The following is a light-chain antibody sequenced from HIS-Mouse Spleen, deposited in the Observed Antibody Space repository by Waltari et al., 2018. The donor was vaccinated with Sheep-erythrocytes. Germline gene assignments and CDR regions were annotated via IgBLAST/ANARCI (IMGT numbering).Light chain of an antibody. J-gene: IGLJ1*01. V-gene: IGLV3-1*01. CDR1: KLGDKY. CDR2: QAT. CDR3: CSYAGSYNHV. Sequence: SSELTQPPSVSVSPGQTASITCSGDKLGDKYACWYQQKPGQSPVVVISQATKRPSGIPGRFSGSKSGNTASLTISGLQAEDEADYYCCSYAGSYNHVFATGTKVTVL.